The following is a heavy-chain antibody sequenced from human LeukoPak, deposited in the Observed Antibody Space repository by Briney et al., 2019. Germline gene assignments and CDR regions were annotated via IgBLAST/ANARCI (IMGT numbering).Heavy chain of an antibody. J-gene: IGHJ3*02. CDR2: IYHSGCT. Sequence: SGTLSLTCAVSGGSISSSNWWSWVRQPPGKGLEWIGEIYHSGCTYYSPSLRSRVTISLDTSRNQFSLKLNSVTAADTAVYYCAKSNGYGLVDIWGQGTMVTVSS. CDR1: GGSISSSNW. V-gene: IGHV4-4*02. CDR3: AKSNGYGLVDI. D-gene: IGHD3-10*01.